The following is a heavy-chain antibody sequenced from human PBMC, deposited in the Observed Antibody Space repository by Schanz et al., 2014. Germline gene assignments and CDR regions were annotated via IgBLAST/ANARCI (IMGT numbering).Heavy chain of an antibody. CDR1: GFSVSTNY. V-gene: IGHV3-53*01. Sequence: EVQLVESGGGLIQPGGSLRLSCAVSGFSVSTNYMSWARQAPGKGLEWISSLYINAGSTRYADSVKGRFFISRDSSKITLFLQMNSLRADTTTLYFCARDEGRDGYNLAFDVWGQGTLVTVSS. D-gene: IGHD2-21*01. J-gene: IGHJ3*01. CDR3: ARDEGRDGYNLAFDV. CDR2: LYINAGST.